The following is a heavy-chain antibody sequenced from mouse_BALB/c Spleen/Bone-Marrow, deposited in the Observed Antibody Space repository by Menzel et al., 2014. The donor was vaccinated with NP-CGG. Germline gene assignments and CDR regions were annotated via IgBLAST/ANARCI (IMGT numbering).Heavy chain of an antibody. V-gene: IGHV1-22*01. J-gene: IGHJ2*01. CDR2: FNPNNGGT. D-gene: IGHD1-1*02. Sequence: EVQLQQSRPELVKPGSSVKMSCKPSGYSFTDYTIHWVKQSHGKSLEWIGDFNPNNGGTDYNQKFQDKATLTVDKSSRTAFMEFRSLTFEDSAVYYCARARWYDYWGQGTTLTVSS. CDR3: ARARWYDY. CDR1: GYSFTDYT.